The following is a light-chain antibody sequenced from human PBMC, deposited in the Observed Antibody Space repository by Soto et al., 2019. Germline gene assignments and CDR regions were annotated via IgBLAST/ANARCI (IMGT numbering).Light chain of an antibody. J-gene: IGLJ2*01. Sequence: QSVLTQPPSVSAAPGQKVTVSCSGSSSNIGNNHVSWYQHLPGTAPKVLIYDNNKRPSGIPDRFSGSKSATSATLDITGLQTGDEADYYCCSYAGSYTLVFGGGTKLTVL. CDR1: SSNIGNNH. CDR2: DNN. CDR3: CSYAGSYTLV. V-gene: IGLV1-51*01.